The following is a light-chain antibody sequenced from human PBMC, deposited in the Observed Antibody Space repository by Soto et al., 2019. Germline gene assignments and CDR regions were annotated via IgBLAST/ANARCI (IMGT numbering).Light chain of an antibody. J-gene: IGKJ1*01. CDR2: DAS. V-gene: IGKV3-20*01. Sequence: EIVLTQSPATLSVSPGKRATLSCRASQSVTTNLAWYQQKPGQAPRLLIYDASNRATGIPARFSGSGSGTDFTLTISSLEPEDFAVYYCQQYGSSPGTFGQGTKVDIK. CDR3: QQYGSSPGT. CDR1: QSVTTN.